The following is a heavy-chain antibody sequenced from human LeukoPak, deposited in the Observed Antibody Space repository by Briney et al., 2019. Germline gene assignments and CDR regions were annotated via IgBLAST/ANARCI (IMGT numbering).Heavy chain of an antibody. CDR1: GFTYTNYW. CDR2: IKQDGRER. CDR3: ARDAYIDRYFDY. Sequence: GGSLRLSCAASGFTYTNYWMSWVRQAPGKGLEWVANIKQDGRERYYVASVKGRFTISSDNAKNSMYLQMNSLRADDSAVYYCARDAYIDRYFDYWGQGTLVTVSS. V-gene: IGHV3-7*01. D-gene: IGHD3-22*01. J-gene: IGHJ4*02.